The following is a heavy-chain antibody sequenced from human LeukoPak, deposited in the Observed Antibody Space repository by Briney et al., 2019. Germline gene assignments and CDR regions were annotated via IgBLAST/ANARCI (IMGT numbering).Heavy chain of an antibody. Sequence: PGGSLRLSCVASGFTFSSYAMHWVRQAPGKGLEWVAVISYDGSNKYYADSVKGRFTISRDNSKNTLYLQMNSLRAEDTAVYYCARLYGGNGYWGQGTLVTVSS. D-gene: IGHD4-23*01. J-gene: IGHJ4*02. CDR2: ISYDGSNK. CDR1: GFTFSSYA. CDR3: ARLYGGNGY. V-gene: IGHV3-30-3*01.